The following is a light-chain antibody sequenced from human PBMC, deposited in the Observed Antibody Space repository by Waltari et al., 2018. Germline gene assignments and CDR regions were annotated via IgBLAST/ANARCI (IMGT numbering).Light chain of an antibody. CDR2: GAS. Sequence: EIVMTQSPATLSVSPGERATLSCRASQSVSTNLAWYQQKPGQTPRLLIYGASTRATGIPARFAGSGSGTEFTLTVSSLQSEDFAVYWCQQYNNWPRTFGPGTKVDI. V-gene: IGKV3D-15*01. CDR3: QQYNNWPRT. CDR1: QSVSTN. J-gene: IGKJ3*01.